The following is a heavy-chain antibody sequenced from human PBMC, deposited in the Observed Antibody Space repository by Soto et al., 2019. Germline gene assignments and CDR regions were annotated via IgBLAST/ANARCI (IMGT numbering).Heavy chain of an antibody. CDR1: GCTFSSYT. CDR2: IIPILGIA. D-gene: IGHD2-15*01. V-gene: IGHV1-69*02. CDR3: ASVYLATVLRVGPSGASDY. Sequence: SVKVSCKASGCTFSSYTIRWVRQAPGQGLEWMGRIIPILGIANYAQKFQGRVTITADKSTSTAYMELSSLRSEDPAGYYCASVYLATVLRVGPSGASDYWGQGIMVTVSS. J-gene: IGHJ4*03.